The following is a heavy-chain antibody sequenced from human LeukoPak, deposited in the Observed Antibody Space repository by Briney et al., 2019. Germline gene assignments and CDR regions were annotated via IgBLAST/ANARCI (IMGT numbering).Heavy chain of an antibody. Sequence: GGSLRLSCAVSGFTFSSDSMTWVRQAPGKALEWVLTISGSGVSAFYADPVKGRFTISRDNSKNTLYLQMNSLRAEDTAVYYCAKVRILVGSGSWDYWGQGTLVTVSS. CDR2: ISGSGVSA. V-gene: IGHV3-23*01. CDR1: GFTFSSDS. J-gene: IGHJ4*02. CDR3: AKVRILVGSGSWDY. D-gene: IGHD3-10*01.